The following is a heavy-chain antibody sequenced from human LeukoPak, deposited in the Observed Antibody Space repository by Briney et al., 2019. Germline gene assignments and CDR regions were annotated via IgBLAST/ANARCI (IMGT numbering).Heavy chain of an antibody. J-gene: IGHJ4*02. V-gene: IGHV3-23*01. CDR2: YSGSGGTI. CDR1: GFTFSNYA. CDR3: AKVQEMATILPPFHY. Sequence: PGGSLRLSCAASGFTFSNYAMSWVRQAPGKGLQWVSAYSGSGGTIYYADSVRGRFTISRDNSKNTLYLQMNSLRAEDTAVYYCAKVQEMATILPPFHYWGQGTLVTVS. D-gene: IGHD5-24*01.